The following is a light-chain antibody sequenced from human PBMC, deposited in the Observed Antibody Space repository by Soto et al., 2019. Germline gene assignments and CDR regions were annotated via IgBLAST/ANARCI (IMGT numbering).Light chain of an antibody. CDR2: KDT. CDR1: ELSKQY. V-gene: IGLV3-25*02. J-gene: IGLJ1*01. CDR3: QSSDDTGNYYL. Sequence: SYELTQTPSVSVSPGQTARITCSGDELSKQYDYWYQQQPGQAPVLVIYKDTERASGIPERFSASSSGTTVTLTISGVRAEDEADYYCQSSDDTGNYYLLGTGTKATVL.